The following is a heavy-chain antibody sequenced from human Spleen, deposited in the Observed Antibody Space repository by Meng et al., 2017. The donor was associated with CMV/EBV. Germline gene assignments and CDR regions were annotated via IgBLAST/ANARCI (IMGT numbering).Heavy chain of an antibody. CDR3: ARGGCTNSRCQKIGFEH. CDR2: VNSYNGAT. J-gene: IGHJ4*02. D-gene: IGHD2-8*01. CDR1: GYTFTDYY. V-gene: IGHV1-2*02. Sequence: ASVKVSCKASGYTFTDYYIHWVRQAPGQGLEWIGYVNSYNGATEYAQKFQGRVTMTRDTSISTAHMELISLRPDDTAIYYCARGGCTNSRCQKIGFEHWGQGTLVTVSS.